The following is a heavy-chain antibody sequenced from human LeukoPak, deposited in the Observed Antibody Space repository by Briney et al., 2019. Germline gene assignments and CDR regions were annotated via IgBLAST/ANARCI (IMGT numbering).Heavy chain of an antibody. J-gene: IGHJ4*02. D-gene: IGHD3-22*01. CDR1: GGTFSSYA. Sequence: ASVTVSCTASGGTFSSYAISWVRQAPGKGLEWMGGFDPEDGETIYAQKFQGRVTMTEDTSTDTAYMELSSLRSEDTAVYYCATVYYDSSGYSIRYFDYWGQGTLVTVSS. V-gene: IGHV1-24*01. CDR2: FDPEDGET. CDR3: ATVYYDSSGYSIRYFDY.